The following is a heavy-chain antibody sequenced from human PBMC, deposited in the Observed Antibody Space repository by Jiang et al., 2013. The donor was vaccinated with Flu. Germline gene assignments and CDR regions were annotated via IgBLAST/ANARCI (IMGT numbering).Heavy chain of an antibody. V-gene: IGHV1-18*01. CDR1: GYTFTSYG. J-gene: IGHJ4*02. D-gene: IGHD3-22*01. CDR3: ARVHQGRYSSGYYLPDY. CDR2: ISAYNGNT. Sequence: SGAEVKKPGASVKVSCKASGYTFTSYGISWVRQAPGQGLEWMGWISAYNGNTNYAQKLQGRVTMTTDTSTSTAYMELRSLRSDDTAVYYCARVHQGRYSSGYYLPDYWGQGTLVTVSS.